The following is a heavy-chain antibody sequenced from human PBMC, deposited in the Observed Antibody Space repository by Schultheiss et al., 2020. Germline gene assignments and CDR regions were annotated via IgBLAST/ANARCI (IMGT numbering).Heavy chain of an antibody. CDR1: GLIFRSYD. J-gene: IGHJ4*02. CDR3: AKGSPRIAAAGPLPLDY. D-gene: IGHD6-13*01. V-gene: IGHV3-13*01. Sequence: GGSLRLSCAASGLIFRSYDMHWVRQVAGRGLEWVSAIGIAGDTYYSDSVKGRFTISRDNSKNTLYLQMNSLRAEDTAVYYCAKGSPRIAAAGPLPLDYWGQGTLVTVSS. CDR2: IGIAGDT.